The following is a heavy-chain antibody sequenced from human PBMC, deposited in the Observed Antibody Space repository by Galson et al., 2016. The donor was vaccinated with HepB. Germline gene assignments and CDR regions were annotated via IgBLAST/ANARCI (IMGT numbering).Heavy chain of an antibody. CDR1: GGSISSYY. V-gene: IGHV4-59*01. Sequence: LSLTCTVSGGSISSYYWSWIRQPPGKGLEWIGYIYYSGSTNYSPSLKSRVTISVDTSKNQSSLKLSSVTAADTAVYYCARDGRADYDFWSGYSNWFDPWGQGTLVTVSS. CDR2: IYYSGST. CDR3: ARDGRADYDFWSGYSNWFDP. J-gene: IGHJ5*02. D-gene: IGHD3-3*01.